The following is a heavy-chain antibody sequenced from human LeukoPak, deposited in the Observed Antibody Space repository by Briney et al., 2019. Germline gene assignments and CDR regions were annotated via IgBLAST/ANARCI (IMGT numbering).Heavy chain of an antibody. D-gene: IGHD3-3*01. V-gene: IGHV4-4*08. J-gene: IGHJ6*04. Sequence: PSETLSLTCTVSGGSISSYYWSWIRQPPGKGLEWIGRIYTSGSTNYNPSLKSRVTISVDTSKNQFSLKLSSVTAADTAVYYCARDNFEYYDFWSGLSDVWGKGTTVTVSS. CDR1: GGSISSYY. CDR3: ARDNFEYYDFWSGLSDV. CDR2: IYTSGST.